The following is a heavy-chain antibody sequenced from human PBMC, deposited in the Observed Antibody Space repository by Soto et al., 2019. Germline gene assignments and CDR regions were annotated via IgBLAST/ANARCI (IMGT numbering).Heavy chain of an antibody. Sequence: APVKVSSKASGYTFTNYGISCVQQSPFQQLDWMGCISVYNGNTNYAQKLQGRVTLTTDTSKSTAYMELRSLRTDDTAVYYGARDEMSHTYYDFGSGYYRTPNDAFDIWGQGTIVTVSS. J-gene: IGHJ3*02. D-gene: IGHD3-3*01. CDR2: ISVYNGNT. V-gene: IGHV1-18*04. CDR3: ARDEMSHTYYDFGSGYYRTPNDAFDI. CDR1: GYTFTNYG.